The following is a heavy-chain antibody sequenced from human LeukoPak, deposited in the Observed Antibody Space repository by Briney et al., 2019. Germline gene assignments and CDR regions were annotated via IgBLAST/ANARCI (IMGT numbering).Heavy chain of an antibody. Sequence: GGSLRLSCAASGFTVSSNYMSWVRQAPGKGLEWVSVIYSGGSTYYADSVKGRFTISRDNSKNTLYLQMNSLRAEDTAVYYCARKPRTTGWFDPWGQGILVTVSS. J-gene: IGHJ5*02. CDR3: ARKPRTTGWFDP. CDR2: IYSGGST. CDR1: GFTVSSNY. V-gene: IGHV3-66*01. D-gene: IGHD4-17*01.